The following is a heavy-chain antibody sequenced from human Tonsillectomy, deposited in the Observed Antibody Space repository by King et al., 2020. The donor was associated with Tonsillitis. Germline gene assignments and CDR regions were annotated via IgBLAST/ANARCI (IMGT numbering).Heavy chain of an antibody. Sequence: VQLVESGGGLVQPGGSLRLSCAASGFTFSSYAMSWVRQAPGKGLEWVSAISGSGGSTYYAESVKGRVTIYRDNSKNTLYLQMNSLRAEDTTVYYCAKGRRGEYDRGFYWGQGTLVTVSS. CDR3: AKGRRGEYDRGFY. CDR1: GFTFSSYA. V-gene: IGHV3-23*04. J-gene: IGHJ4*02. D-gene: IGHD3-10*02. CDR2: ISGSGGST.